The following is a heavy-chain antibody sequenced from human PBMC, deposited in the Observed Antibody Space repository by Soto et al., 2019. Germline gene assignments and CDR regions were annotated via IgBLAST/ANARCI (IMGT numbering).Heavy chain of an antibody. CDR2: IYYSGST. CDR1: GGSVSSGRYY. CDR3: ARDWNCSGGSCYFYAFDI. J-gene: IGHJ3*02. V-gene: IGHV4-61*01. D-gene: IGHD2-15*01. Sequence: QVQLQESGPGLVKPSETLSLTCTVSGGSVSSGRYYWIWIRQPPRKGLEWIGYIYYSGSTNYNPSLKSRVTISVDTSKKHFSMKLSSVTAADTAVYYCARDWNCSGGSCYFYAFDIWGQGTMVTVSS.